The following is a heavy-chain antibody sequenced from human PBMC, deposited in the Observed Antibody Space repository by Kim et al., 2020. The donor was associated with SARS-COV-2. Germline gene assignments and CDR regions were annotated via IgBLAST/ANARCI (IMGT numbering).Heavy chain of an antibody. Sequence: YNPSLKSRVTISVDTSKNQFALKLSSVTAADTAVYYCARHSREMSEGFDYWGQGTLVTVSS. J-gene: IGHJ4*02. CDR3: ARHSREMSEGFDY. V-gene: IGHV4-59*08.